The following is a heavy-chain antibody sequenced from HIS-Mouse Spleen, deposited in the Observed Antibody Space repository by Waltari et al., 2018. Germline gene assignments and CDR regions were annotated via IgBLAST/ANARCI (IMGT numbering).Heavy chain of an antibody. CDR1: GGSFSGYY. D-gene: IGHD6-13*01. V-gene: IGHV4-34*01. J-gene: IGHJ3*02. Sequence: QVQLQQWGAGLLKPSETLSLTCAVYGGSFSGYYWSWIRQPPGKGLEWIGEINHSGSTNYNPSLKSRVTISVDTSKNQFSLKLSSVTAADTAVYYCARTSFIEAAAYDAFDIWGQGTMVTVSS. CDR3: ARTSFIEAAAYDAFDI. CDR2: INHSGST.